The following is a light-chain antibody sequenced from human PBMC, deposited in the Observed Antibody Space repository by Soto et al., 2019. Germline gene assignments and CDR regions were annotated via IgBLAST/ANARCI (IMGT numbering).Light chain of an antibody. J-gene: IGLJ2*01. V-gene: IGLV2-8*01. Sequence: QSALTQPPSASGSPGQSVTISCAGTSSDVGGYNYVSWYQQHPGKAPKLIIYKVSRRPSGVPDRFSASKSGNTASLTVSGLQADDEADYYCSSCTGTKNVIFGGGTKLTVL. CDR1: SSDVGGYNY. CDR2: KVS. CDR3: SSCTGTKNVI.